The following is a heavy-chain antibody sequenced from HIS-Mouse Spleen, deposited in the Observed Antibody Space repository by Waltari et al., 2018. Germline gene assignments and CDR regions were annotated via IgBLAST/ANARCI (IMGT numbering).Heavy chain of an antibody. J-gene: IGHJ3*02. CDR2: ISSSSYI. D-gene: IGHD6-19*01. Sequence: EVQLVESGGGLVKPGGSLSLSCAASGFTFSSYSMNWVRQAPGKGLEWVSSISSSSYIYYADSVKGRFTISRDNAKNSLYLQMNSLRAEDTAVYYCARDRGQWLANDAFDIWGQGTMVTVSS. V-gene: IGHV3-21*01. CDR1: GFTFSSYS. CDR3: ARDRGQWLANDAFDI.